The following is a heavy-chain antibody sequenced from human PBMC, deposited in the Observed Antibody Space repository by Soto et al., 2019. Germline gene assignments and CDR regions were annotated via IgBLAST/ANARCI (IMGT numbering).Heavy chain of an antibody. CDR3: AKEHYDKSGYYYGMDV. V-gene: IGHV3-30*18. Sequence: PGGSLRLSCAASGFTFSSYGMHWVRQAPGKGLEWVAVISYDGSNKYYADSVKGRFTISRDNSKNTLYLQMNSLRAEDTAVYYCAKEHYDKSGYYYGMDVWGQGTTVTVSS. J-gene: IGHJ6*02. CDR2: ISYDGSNK. CDR1: GFTFSSYG. D-gene: IGHD3-22*01.